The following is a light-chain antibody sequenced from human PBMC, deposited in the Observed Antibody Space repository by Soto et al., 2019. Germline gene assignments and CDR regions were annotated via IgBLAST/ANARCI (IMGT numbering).Light chain of an antibody. J-gene: IGLJ3*02. CDR1: SSNIEENS. Sequence: QSVLTQPPSASGTPGQRVTISCSGSSSNIEENSVTWYQWLPGAAPRLLIYNDYQRPSGVSDRFSGSKSGTSASLAISGLQSEDDADYYCTAWDDSLNAWLFGGGTQLPS. CDR3: TAWDDSLNAWL. CDR2: NDY. V-gene: IGLV1-44*01.